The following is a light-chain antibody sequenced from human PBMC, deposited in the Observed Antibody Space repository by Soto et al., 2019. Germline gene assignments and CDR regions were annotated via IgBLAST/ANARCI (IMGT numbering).Light chain of an antibody. CDR3: QQRSNWRRT. Sequence: EIVLTQSPATLSLSPGERATLSCRASQSVSSYLAWYQQKPGQAPRLLIHDASNRATGIPARFSGSGSGTDLTLTISSLEPEDFAVYYCQQRSNWRRTFGQGTKVEIK. CDR1: QSVSSY. CDR2: DAS. J-gene: IGKJ1*01. V-gene: IGKV3-11*01.